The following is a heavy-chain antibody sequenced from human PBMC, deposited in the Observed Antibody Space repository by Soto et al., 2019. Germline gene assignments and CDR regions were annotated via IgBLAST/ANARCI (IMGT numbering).Heavy chain of an antibody. D-gene: IGHD3-22*01. CDR1: GGSISSYY. CDR3: ARERPLEDDSSGYYLRRRAFDI. CDR2: IYYSGST. Sequence: SETLSLTCTVSGGSISSYYWSWIRQPPGKGLEWIGYIYYSGSTNYNPSLKSRVTISVDTSKNQFSLKLSSVTAADTAVYYCARERPLEDDSSGYYLRRRAFDIWGQGTMVTVSS. J-gene: IGHJ3*02. V-gene: IGHV4-59*01.